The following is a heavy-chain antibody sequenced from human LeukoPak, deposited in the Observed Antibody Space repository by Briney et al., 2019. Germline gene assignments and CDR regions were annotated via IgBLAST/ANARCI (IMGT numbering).Heavy chain of an antibody. V-gene: IGHV3-21*01. J-gene: IGHJ4*02. CDR2: ISSSSSSI. CDR3: ARASGVFLETATMGSY. CDR1: GFTFNSYS. D-gene: IGHD5-24*01. Sequence: GGSLRLSCAASGFTFNSYSMNWVRQAPGKGLEWVSSISSSSSSIYYADSVKGRFTISRDNAKNSLYLQMNSLRAEDTAVYYCARASGVFLETATMGSYWGQGTLVTVSS.